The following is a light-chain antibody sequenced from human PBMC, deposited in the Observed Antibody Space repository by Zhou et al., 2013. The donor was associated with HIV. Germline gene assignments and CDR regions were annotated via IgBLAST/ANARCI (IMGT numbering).Light chain of an antibody. J-gene: IGLJ2*01. CDR2: QNN. V-gene: IGLV3-1*01. CDR3: QAWDSSTGV. CDR1: KLGDKY. Sequence: SYELTQPPSVSVSPGQTASITCSGDKLGDKYACWYQQKAGQSPVLVIYQNNKRPSGIPVRFSGSNSGNTATLTISGTQATDEADYYCQAWDSSTGVFGGGTKLTVL.